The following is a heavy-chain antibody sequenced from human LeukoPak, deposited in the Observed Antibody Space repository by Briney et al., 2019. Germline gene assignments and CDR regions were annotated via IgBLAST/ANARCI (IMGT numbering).Heavy chain of an antibody. V-gene: IGHV3-74*01. CDR1: GFPFSNYW. CDR2: VNSDGSTT. Sequence: GGSLRLSCAASGFPFSNYWMHWVRQAPGKGLVWVSRVNSDGSTTNYADSVKGRFTVSRDNAENTLYMRMNSLRPEDTAVYYCARGYYSSSRFDSWGQGTLVTVSS. D-gene: IGHD6-13*01. CDR3: ARGYYSSSRFDS. J-gene: IGHJ4*02.